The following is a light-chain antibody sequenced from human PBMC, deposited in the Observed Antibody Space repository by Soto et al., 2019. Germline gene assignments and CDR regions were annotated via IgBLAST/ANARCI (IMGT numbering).Light chain of an antibody. Sequence: DIVMTQSPDCLAVSLGERATTNCKSSQRVLYSSSNKNYLAWYQQKPGQPPKLLIYWASTRESGVPDRFSGSGSGTDFTLTISRLQAGDFAVYYCQQYCSSPWTFGQGTKVEIK. CDR2: WAS. V-gene: IGKV4-1*01. CDR1: QRVLYSSSNKNY. J-gene: IGKJ1*01. CDR3: QQYCSSPWT.